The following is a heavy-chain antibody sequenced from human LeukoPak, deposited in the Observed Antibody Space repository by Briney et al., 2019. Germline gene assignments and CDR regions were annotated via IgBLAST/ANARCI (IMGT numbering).Heavy chain of an antibody. CDR3: ARSRRGCSGGNCYSLTGDFDY. D-gene: IGHD2-15*01. CDR1: GGSISSSNW. Sequence: PSGTLSLTCAVSGGSISSSNWWSWVRQPPGKGLEWIGEIYHSGSTNYNPSLKSRVTISVDKSKNQFSLKLSSVTAAGTAVYYCARSRRGCSGGNCYSLTGDFDYWGQGTLVTVSS. CDR2: IYHSGST. V-gene: IGHV4-4*02. J-gene: IGHJ4*02.